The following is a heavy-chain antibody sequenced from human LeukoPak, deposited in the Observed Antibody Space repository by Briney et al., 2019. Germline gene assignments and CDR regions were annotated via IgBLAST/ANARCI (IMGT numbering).Heavy chain of an antibody. CDR2: INHSGST. CDR3: AQLEYSSSTP. CDR1: GGSFSGYY. V-gene: IGHV4-34*01. Sequence: SETLSLTCAVYGGSFSGYYLSWIRQPPGKGLEWIGEINHSGSTNYNPSLKSRVTISVDTSKNQFSLKLSSVTAADTAVYYCAQLEYSSSTPWGQGTLVTVSS. D-gene: IGHD6-6*01. J-gene: IGHJ5*02.